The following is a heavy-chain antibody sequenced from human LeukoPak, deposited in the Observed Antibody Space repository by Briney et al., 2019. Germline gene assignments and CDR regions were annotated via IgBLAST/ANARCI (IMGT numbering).Heavy chain of an antibody. CDR3: ADEGDYYDSSGYGDAFDI. V-gene: IGHV3-30*02. CDR2: IRHDGSNK. J-gene: IGHJ3*02. Sequence: GGSLRLSCAASGFTFSSYGMHWVRQAPGKGLEWVAFIRHDGSNKYYADSVKGRFTISRDNSKNTLYLQMNSLRAEDTAVYYCADEGDYYDSSGYGDAFDIWGQGTMVTVSS. D-gene: IGHD3-22*01. CDR1: GFTFSSYG.